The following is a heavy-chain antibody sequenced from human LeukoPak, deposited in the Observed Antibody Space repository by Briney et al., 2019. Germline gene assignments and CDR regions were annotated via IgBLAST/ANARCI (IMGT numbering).Heavy chain of an antibody. J-gene: IGHJ4*02. CDR1: GYTFTDYY. CDR2: VDPEDGET. Sequence: ASVKVSCKASGYTFTDYYMHWVQQAPGKGLEWMGRVDPEDGETIYAEKFQGRVTITADTSTDTAYMELSSLRSEDTAVYYCATGGEVVVPAAIVSLDYWGQGTLVTVSS. CDR3: ATGGEVVVPAAIVSLDY. D-gene: IGHD2-2*01. V-gene: IGHV1-69-2*01.